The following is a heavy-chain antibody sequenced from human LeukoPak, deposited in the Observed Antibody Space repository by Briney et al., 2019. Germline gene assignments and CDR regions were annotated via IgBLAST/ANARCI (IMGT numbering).Heavy chain of an antibody. J-gene: IGHJ6*03. D-gene: IGHD3-3*01. CDR3: ARMYYDFWSGYYIPALPYYYYYMDV. CDR2: IYYSGST. Sequence: SETLSLTCTVSCGSISSYYWSWIRQPPGRGRGGIGYIYYSGSTNYNPSLKSRVTISGDTSKNKFSLKLSSVTAADTAVYYCARMYYDFWSGYYIPALPYYYYYMDVWGKGTTVTVSS. V-gene: IGHV4-59*01. CDR1: CGSISSYY.